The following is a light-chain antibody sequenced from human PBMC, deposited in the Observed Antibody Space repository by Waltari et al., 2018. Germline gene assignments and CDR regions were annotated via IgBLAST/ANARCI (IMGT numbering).Light chain of an antibody. CDR1: QSVSDY. V-gene: IGKV3-11*01. CDR2: AAS. J-gene: IGKJ5*01. CDR3: QQRSNWPIS. Sequence: IVLTQSPATLSLSPGERATLSCRVSQSVSDYLAWYQQKPGQAPRLLSSAASNRATGIPARFSGSGSGTDFTLTISSLEPEDFAFYYCQQRSNWPISFGQGTRLEIK.